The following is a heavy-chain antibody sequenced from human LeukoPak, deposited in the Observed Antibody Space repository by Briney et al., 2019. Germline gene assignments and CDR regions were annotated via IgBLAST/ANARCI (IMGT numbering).Heavy chain of an antibody. CDR2: ISHDGNNK. CDR1: GFTFSTYG. CDR3: ARDLAVAGTADDY. V-gene: IGHV3-30*03. D-gene: IGHD6-19*01. Sequence: GGSLRLSCAASGFTFSTYGMHWVRQAPGKGLEWVAVISHDGNNKYYVDSVKGRFTISRDNSKNTLYLQMNSLRAEDTAVYYCARDLAVAGTADDYWGQGTLVTVSS. J-gene: IGHJ4*02.